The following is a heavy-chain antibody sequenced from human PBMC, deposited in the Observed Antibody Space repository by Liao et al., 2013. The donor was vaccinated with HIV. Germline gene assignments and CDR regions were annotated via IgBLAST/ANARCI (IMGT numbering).Heavy chain of an antibody. CDR3: ARDRYYYDISSYYAFDI. CDR1: GGSISSGSYY. D-gene: IGHD3-22*01. CDR2: ADTSGST. V-gene: IGHV4-61*02. Sequence: QVQLQESGPGLVKPSQTLSLTCTVSGGSISSGSYYWNWFRQPAGKGLEWIGRADTSGSTNYNPSLKSRVTISTDSSKNQLSLTLISVTAADTAVYYCARDRYYYDISSYYAFDIWGQGTTVTVSS. J-gene: IGHJ3*02.